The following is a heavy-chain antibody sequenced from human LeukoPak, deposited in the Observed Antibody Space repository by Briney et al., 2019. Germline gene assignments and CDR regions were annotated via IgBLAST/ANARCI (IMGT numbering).Heavy chain of an antibody. V-gene: IGHV3-30*03. CDR1: GFTFSSYG. D-gene: IGHD1-26*01. CDR3: ARGRVGAPDTDNWFDP. Sequence: PGGSLRLSCAASGFTFSSYGMHWVRQAPGKGLEWVAVISYDGSNKYYADSVKGRFTISRDNSKNTLYLQMNSLRAEDTAVYYCARGRVGAPDTDNWFDPWGQGTLVTVSS. J-gene: IGHJ5*02. CDR2: ISYDGSNK.